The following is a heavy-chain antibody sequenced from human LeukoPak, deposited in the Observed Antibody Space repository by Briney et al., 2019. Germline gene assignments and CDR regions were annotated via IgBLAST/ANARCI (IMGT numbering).Heavy chain of an antibody. J-gene: IGHJ4*02. CDR3: ARGQGFIIDY. CDR1: GFTFRTYA. V-gene: IGHV3-30-3*01. CDR2: ISSDGTNK. D-gene: IGHD3-10*01. Sequence: GGSLRLSCVASGFTFRTYAMHWVRQAPGKGLEWIIVISSDGTNKYYADSVKGRFTVSRDNSKNTLYLQMNSLRAEDTAVYYCARGQGFIIDYWGQGNLVTVSS.